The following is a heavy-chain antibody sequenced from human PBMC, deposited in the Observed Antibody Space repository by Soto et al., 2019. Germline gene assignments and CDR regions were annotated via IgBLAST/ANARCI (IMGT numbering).Heavy chain of an antibody. Sequence: GGSLRRSCASSGCTFGSYGMRWVGQAPGKGLEWVSAISQMAGGDTYYADSVKGRFTMSRDDSKNTLYLQMDSLRPEDTAQYYCAGWNYDYWGQGTQVTVSS. CDR1: GCTFGSYG. V-gene: IGHV3-23*01. CDR3: AGWNYDY. J-gene: IGHJ4*02. CDR2: ISQMAGGDT. D-gene: IGHD1-7*01.